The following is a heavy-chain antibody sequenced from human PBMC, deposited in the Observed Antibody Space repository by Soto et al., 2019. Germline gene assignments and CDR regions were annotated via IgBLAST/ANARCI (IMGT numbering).Heavy chain of an antibody. V-gene: IGHV1-69*06. D-gene: IGHD3-9*01. Sequence: SVKVSCKASGGTFSSYAISWVRQAPGQGLEWMGGIIPIFGTANYAQKFQGRVTITADKSTSTAYMELSSLRSEETAVYYCARSGDILTGGEGSYYYGMDVWGQGTTVTVSS. CDR1: GGTFSSYA. CDR2: IIPIFGTA. J-gene: IGHJ6*02. CDR3: ARSGDILTGGEGSYYYGMDV.